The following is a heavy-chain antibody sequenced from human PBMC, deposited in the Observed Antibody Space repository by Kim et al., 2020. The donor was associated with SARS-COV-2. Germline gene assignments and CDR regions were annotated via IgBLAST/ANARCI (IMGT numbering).Heavy chain of an antibody. CDR1: GFTFSDSY. Sequence: GGSLRLSCAASGFTFSDSYMSWIRQAPGKGLEWLSYITSSSGYTNYADSVRGRFTISRDNAKNSLYLQMNSLRAEDTAVYYCARDGPYGMDVWGQGTTVT. CDR3: ARDGPYGMDV. CDR2: ITSSSGYT. V-gene: IGHV3-11*05. J-gene: IGHJ6*02.